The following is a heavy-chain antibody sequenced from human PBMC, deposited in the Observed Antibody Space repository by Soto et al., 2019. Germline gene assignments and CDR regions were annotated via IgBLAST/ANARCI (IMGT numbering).Heavy chain of an antibody. CDR3: ARARYGSSGWYDAFDI. V-gene: IGHV3-48*02. CDR1: GFTFSSYS. Sequence: GGSLRLSCAASGFTFSSYSMNWVRQAPGKGLEWVSYISSSSSTIYYADSVKGRFTISRDNAKNSLYLQMNSLRDEDTAVYYCARARYGSSGWYDAFDIWGQGTMVTVSS. CDR2: ISSSSSTI. D-gene: IGHD6-19*01. J-gene: IGHJ3*02.